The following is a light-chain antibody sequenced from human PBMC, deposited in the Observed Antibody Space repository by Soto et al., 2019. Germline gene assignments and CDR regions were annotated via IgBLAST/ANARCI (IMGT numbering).Light chain of an antibody. Sequence: MQINQSTSTLSASVGDRVTITCRASQSISDWVAWYQQKPGKAPKLLIYAASTLQSGVPSRFSGSGSGTDFTLTISCLQSEDFATYYCQQYYGYPLTFGGGTKVDI. CDR1: QSISDW. J-gene: IGKJ4*01. CDR2: AAS. CDR3: QQYYGYPLT. V-gene: IGKV1-5*01.